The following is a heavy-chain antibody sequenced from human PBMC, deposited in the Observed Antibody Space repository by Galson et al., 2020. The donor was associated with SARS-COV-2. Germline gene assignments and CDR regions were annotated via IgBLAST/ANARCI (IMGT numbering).Heavy chain of an antibody. CDR1: GGSISSYY. V-gene: IGHV4-59*01. D-gene: IGHD3-22*01. Sequence: SETLSLTCTVSGGSISSYYWSWIRQPPGKGLEWIGYIYYSGSTNYNPSLKSRVTISVDTSKNQFSLKLSSVTAADTAVYYCARGAGMYYYDSSGYYNYWYFDLWGRGTLVTVSS. CDR2: IYYSGST. CDR3: ARGAGMYYYDSSGYYNYWYFDL. J-gene: IGHJ2*01.